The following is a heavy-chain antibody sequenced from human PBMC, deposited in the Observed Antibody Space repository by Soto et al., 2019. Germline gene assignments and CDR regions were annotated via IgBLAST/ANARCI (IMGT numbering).Heavy chain of an antibody. CDR3: VRSSDCSSTSCYNYYYYGMDV. CDR1: GYSFTSYW. D-gene: IGHD2-2*02. CDR2: IYPGDSDT. Sequence: PGESLKISCKGSGYSFTSYWIVWVRQMTGKGLEWMGIIYPGDSDTRYSPSFHRQVTISADKSISTAYLQWSSLKASDTAMYYFVRSSDCSSTSCYNYYYYGMDVWGQGTAVTVPS. V-gene: IGHV5-51*01. J-gene: IGHJ6*02.